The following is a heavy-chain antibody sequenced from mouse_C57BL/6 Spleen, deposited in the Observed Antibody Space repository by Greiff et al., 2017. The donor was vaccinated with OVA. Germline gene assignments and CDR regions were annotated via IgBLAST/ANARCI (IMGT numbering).Heavy chain of an antibody. CDR3: ARWLLRNDAMDY. Sequence: QVQLQQSGAELVRPGTSVKVSCKASGYAFTNYLIEWVKQRPGQGLEWIGVINPGSGGTNYNEKFKGKATLTADKSSSTAYMQLSSLTSEDSAVYFCARWLLRNDAMDYWGQGTSVTVSS. CDR1: GYAFTNYL. J-gene: IGHJ4*01. V-gene: IGHV1-54*01. D-gene: IGHD2-3*01. CDR2: INPGSGGT.